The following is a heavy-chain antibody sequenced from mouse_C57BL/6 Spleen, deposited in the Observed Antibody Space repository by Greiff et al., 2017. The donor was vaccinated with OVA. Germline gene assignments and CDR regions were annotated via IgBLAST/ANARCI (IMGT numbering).Heavy chain of an antibody. D-gene: IGHD2-3*01. CDR1: GYTFTEYT. V-gene: IGHV1-62-2*01. CDR2: FYPGSGSI. Sequence: QVHVKQSGAELVKPGASVKLSCKASGYTFTEYTIHWVKQRSGQGLEWIGWFYPGSGSIKYNEKFKDKATLTADKSSSTVYMELSRLTSEDSAVYFCARHEDVRDDLAWFAYWGQGTLVTVSA. J-gene: IGHJ3*01. CDR3: ARHEDVRDDLAWFAY.